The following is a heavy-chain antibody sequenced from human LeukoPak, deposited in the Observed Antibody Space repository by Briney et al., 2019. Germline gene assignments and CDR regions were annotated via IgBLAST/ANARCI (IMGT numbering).Heavy chain of an antibody. V-gene: IGHV3-23*01. CDR3: TRRVGGTPDY. Sequence: GGSLRLACAASGFTFSSYVMTWVRQAPGAGLEWVSAIGTHSTSTDYPDSVKGRFTISRDDSKNTVFLQMTSLRVEDTALYYCTRRVGGTPDYWGLGTLVTVSS. CDR1: GFTFSSYV. CDR2: IGTHSTST. J-gene: IGHJ4*02. D-gene: IGHD1-26*01.